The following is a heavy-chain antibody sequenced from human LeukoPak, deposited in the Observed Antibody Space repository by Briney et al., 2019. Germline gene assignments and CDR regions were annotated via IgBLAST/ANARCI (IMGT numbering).Heavy chain of an antibody. D-gene: IGHD3-16*02. CDR1: GGSISSYY. Sequence: NTSETLSLTCTVSGGSISSYYWSWIRQPPGKGLEWIGYIYYSGSTNYNPSLKSRVTISVDTSKNQFSLKLSSVTAADTAVYYCARFGYDYVWGSYRIFDYWGQGTLVTVSS. J-gene: IGHJ4*02. CDR3: ARFGYDYVWGSYRIFDY. CDR2: IYYSGST. V-gene: IGHV4-59*12.